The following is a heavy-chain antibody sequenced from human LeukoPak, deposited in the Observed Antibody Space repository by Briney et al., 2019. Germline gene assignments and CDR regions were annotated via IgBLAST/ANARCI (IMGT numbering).Heavy chain of an antibody. CDR2: IKQDGSEK. V-gene: IGHV3-7*01. CDR1: GGSISSSSYY. D-gene: IGHD2-2*01. Sequence: ETLSLTCTVSGGSISSSSYYWGWIRQPPGKGLEWVANIKQDGSEKYYVDSVKGRFTISRDNAKNSLYLQMNSLRAEDTAVYYCARDGGVVPAANYYYGMDVWGQGTTVTVSS. CDR3: ARDGGVVPAANYYYGMDV. J-gene: IGHJ6*02.